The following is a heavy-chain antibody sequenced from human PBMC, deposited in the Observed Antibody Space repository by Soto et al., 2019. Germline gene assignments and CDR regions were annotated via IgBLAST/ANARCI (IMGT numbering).Heavy chain of an antibody. Sequence: ASVKVSCKASGYTFTSYAMHWVRQAPGQRLEWMGWINAGNGNTKYSQKFQGRVTITRDTSASTAYMELSSLRSEDTAVYYCAREGMVVADGGFDYWGQGTLVTVSS. D-gene: IGHD2-21*01. CDR1: GYTFTSYA. V-gene: IGHV1-3*01. J-gene: IGHJ4*02. CDR2: INAGNGNT. CDR3: AREGMVVADGGFDY.